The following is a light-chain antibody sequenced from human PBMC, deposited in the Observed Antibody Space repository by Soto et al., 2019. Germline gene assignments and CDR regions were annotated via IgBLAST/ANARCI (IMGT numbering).Light chain of an antibody. V-gene: IGKV3-15*01. CDR2: GAS. J-gene: IGKJ1*01. Sequence: EIVMTQSPAILSVSPGERATLSCRASQSVSTNLAWFQQKPGQTPRLLFNGASTRATGIPARFTGSGSGTEFILTICSLQSEDFAVYYCQQYDIWPPTFGQGTKVEIK. CDR1: QSVSTN. CDR3: QQYDIWPPT.